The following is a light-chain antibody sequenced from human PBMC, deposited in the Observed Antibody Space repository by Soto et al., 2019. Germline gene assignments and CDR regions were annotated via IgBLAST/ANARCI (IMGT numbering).Light chain of an antibody. CDR3: QQYNSYPVT. V-gene: IGKV1-5*01. CDR2: DAS. J-gene: IGKJ1*01. Sequence: DIPMTQSPSTLSASVGDRVTITCRASQSVSNWLAWYQQKPGKAPNLLIYDASNLESVVPSRFSGRGSGTKFTLTISSLQPDDFATYYCQQYNSYPVTFGQGTKVEIK. CDR1: QSVSNW.